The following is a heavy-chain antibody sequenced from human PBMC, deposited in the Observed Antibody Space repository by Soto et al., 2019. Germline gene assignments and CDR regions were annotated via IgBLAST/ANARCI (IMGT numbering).Heavy chain of an antibody. CDR3: ARSLVGVLDY. CDR1: GASIFSSTW. CDR2: VYHSGST. V-gene: IGHV4-4*02. D-gene: IGHD1-26*01. J-gene: IGHJ4*02. Sequence: SETLSLTCAVSGASIFSSTWWSWVRQPPGKGLEWIGEVYHSGSTNYNPSLKSRVTISVDKSKNQLSLKVNSVTAADTAVYYCARSLVGVLDYRGQGTLVTVST.